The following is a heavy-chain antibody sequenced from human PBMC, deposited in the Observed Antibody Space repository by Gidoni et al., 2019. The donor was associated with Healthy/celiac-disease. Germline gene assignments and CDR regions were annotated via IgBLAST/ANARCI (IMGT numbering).Heavy chain of an antibody. CDR2: ISGSGGST. J-gene: IGHJ4*02. Sequence: EVQLLESGGGLVQPGGSLRLSCAASGLPFSSYAMSWVRQAPGKGLEWVSAISGSGGSTYYADSVKGRFTISRDNSKNTLYLQMNSLRAEDTAVYYCAKVRAYGDVGDFYDYWGQGTLVTVSS. CDR1: GLPFSSYA. V-gene: IGHV3-23*01. CDR3: AKVRAYGDVGDFYDY. D-gene: IGHD4-17*01.